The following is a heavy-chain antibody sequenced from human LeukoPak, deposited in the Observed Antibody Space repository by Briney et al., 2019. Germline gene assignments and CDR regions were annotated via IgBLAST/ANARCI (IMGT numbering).Heavy chain of an antibody. V-gene: IGHV1-2*02. D-gene: IGHD2-15*01. J-gene: IGHJ4*02. CDR1: GYTFTGYY. Sequence: ASVKVSCKVSGYTFTGYYIHWVRQAPGQGLEWMGWINPNSGGTNFAQKFQGRVTLTRDTSISTAYMDLSRLRSDDTAVYYCARDVGYCGGGSCYSTYYFDYWGQGTLVTVSS. CDR2: INPNSGGT. CDR3: ARDVGYCGGGSCYSTYYFDY.